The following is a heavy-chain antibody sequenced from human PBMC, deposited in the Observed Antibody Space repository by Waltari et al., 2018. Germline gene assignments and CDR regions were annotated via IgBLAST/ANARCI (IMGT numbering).Heavy chain of an antibody. D-gene: IGHD3-10*01. CDR1: GFTFGHFV. V-gene: IGHV3-9*01. CDR3: AKDVRPQILMDRGRVHNYFDK. CDR2: ITWKSGVL. Sequence: EVNLVESGGDLVQPGGSLRLSCVASGFTFGHFVLHWVRQIQVKGLEWVAGITWKSGVLGYADTVKGRFTIFRDNAKNSLSLDMNNVRPEDTALYYCAKDVRPQILMDRGRVHNYFDKWGQGTLVTVSS. J-gene: IGHJ4*02.